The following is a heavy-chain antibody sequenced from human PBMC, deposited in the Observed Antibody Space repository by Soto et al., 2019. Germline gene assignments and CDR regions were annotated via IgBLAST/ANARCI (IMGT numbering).Heavy chain of an antibody. J-gene: IGHJ4*02. CDR3: ARSVGDYGDYRDYFDY. V-gene: IGHV4-4*02. D-gene: IGHD4-17*01. CDR1: GGSISSSNW. CDR2: IYHSGST. Sequence: QVQLQESGPGLVKPSGTLSLTCAVSGGSISSSNWWSWVRQPPGKGLEWIGEIYHSGSTNYNPSLKRRVTISXXKXKTXFSLKLSSVTAADTAVYYCARSVGDYGDYRDYFDYWGQGTLVTVSS.